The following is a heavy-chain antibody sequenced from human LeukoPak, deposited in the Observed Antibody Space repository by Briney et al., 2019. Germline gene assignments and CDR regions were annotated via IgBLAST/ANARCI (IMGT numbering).Heavy chain of an antibody. Sequence: TSETLSLTCAVYGGSFSGYDWSWIRQPPGKGLEWIGEINHSGSTNYNPSLKSRVTISVDTSKNQFSLKLSSVTAADTAVYYCARRNYDFWSATMGPFDYWGQGTLVTVSS. J-gene: IGHJ4*02. CDR2: INHSGST. CDR3: ARRNYDFWSATMGPFDY. D-gene: IGHD3-3*01. CDR1: GGSFSGYD. V-gene: IGHV4-34*01.